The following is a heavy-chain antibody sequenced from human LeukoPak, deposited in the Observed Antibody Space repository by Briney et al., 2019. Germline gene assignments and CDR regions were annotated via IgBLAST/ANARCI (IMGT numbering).Heavy chain of an antibody. CDR3: ARGIGYSYGYSYYYYMDV. J-gene: IGHJ6*03. V-gene: IGHV4-4*07. CDR2: IYTSGST. Sequence: PSETLSLTCTVSGGSISSYYWSWIRQPAGKGLEWIGRIYTSGSTNYNPSLQSRVTMSVDTSKDQFSLKLSSVTAADTAVYYCARGIGYSYGYSYYYYMDVWGKGTTVTVSS. D-gene: IGHD5-18*01. CDR1: GGSISSYY.